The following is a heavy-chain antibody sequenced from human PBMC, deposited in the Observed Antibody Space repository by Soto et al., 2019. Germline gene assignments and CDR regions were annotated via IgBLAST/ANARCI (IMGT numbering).Heavy chain of an antibody. CDR2: ISAYNGNT. Sequence: QVQLVQSGAEVKKPGASVKVSCKASGYTFTSYGISWVRQAPGQGLEWMGWISAYNGNTNYAQKLQGRVTMTTDTSTRTAYMELRSLRSDDTAVDYCARDGVDTATGYYYGMDLWGQGTTVTVSS. V-gene: IGHV1-18*01. CDR1: GYTFTSYG. D-gene: IGHD5-18*01. J-gene: IGHJ6*02. CDR3: ARDGVDTATGYYYGMDL.